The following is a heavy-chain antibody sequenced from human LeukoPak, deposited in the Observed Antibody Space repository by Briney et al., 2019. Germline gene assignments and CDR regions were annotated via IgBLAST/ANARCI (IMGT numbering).Heavy chain of an antibody. CDR2: IYSGGST. Sequence: GGSLRLSCAASGFTVSRNYMSWVRQAPGKGLEWVSVIYSGGSTYYADSVKGRFTISRDNSKNMLYLQMNSLRVEDTAVYYCAGSSSWYARIDPWGQGTLVTVSS. CDR1: GFTVSRNY. D-gene: IGHD6-13*01. CDR3: AGSSSWYARIDP. V-gene: IGHV3-66*01. J-gene: IGHJ5*02.